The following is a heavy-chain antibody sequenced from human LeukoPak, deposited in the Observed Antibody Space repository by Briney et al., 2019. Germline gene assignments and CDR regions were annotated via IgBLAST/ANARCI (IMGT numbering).Heavy chain of an antibody. CDR3: ALSRTTWFDP. J-gene: IGHJ5*02. V-gene: IGHV3-48*02. D-gene: IGHD4-17*01. Sequence: GGSLRLSCVLSGFTLSRYSMNWVPEAPGRGLEWVSYIISSSSIYYADSVKGRFTISRDNAKNSLYLQMDSLRDEDTAVYYCALSRTTWFDPWGQGTLVTVSS. CDR1: GFTLSRYS. CDR2: IISSSSI.